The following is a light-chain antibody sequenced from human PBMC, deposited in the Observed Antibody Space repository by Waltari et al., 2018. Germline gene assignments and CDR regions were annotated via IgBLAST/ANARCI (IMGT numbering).Light chain of an antibody. CDR2: GAT. J-gene: IGKJ2*01. CDR1: QTISTF. V-gene: IGKV1-39*01. CDR3: QQTYRTPPYT. Sequence: DIQMTQSPSSLSASVGDGVTITCRASQTISTFLNWYQHKPGKAPTLLIYGATILRSGVPSRFSGSGFGTDFTLTITNVQPEDFATYYCQQTYRTPPYTFGQGTKLEIK.